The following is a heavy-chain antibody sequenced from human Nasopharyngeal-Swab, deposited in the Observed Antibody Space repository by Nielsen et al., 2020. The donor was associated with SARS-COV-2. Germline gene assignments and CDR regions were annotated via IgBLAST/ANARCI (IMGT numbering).Heavy chain of an antibody. V-gene: IGHV3-23*01. CDR3: ANLPIVATSLDY. CDR2: ISGGGGET. D-gene: IGHD5-12*01. J-gene: IGHJ4*02. Sequence: WIRQPPGKGLEWVSAISGGGGETYYADSVKGRFTISRDNSKRTLYLQMNSLRAEDTAVYYCANLPIVATSLDYWGQGTLVTVSS.